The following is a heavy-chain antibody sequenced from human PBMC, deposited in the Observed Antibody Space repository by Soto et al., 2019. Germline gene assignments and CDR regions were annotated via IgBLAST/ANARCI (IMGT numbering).Heavy chain of an antibody. CDR1: GYTFTAYY. V-gene: IGHV1-2*04. D-gene: IGHD3-16*01. J-gene: IGHJ4*02. Sequence: ASVKVSCKASGYTFTAYYIHWVRQAPGQPLEYVGWINPNSGRTNYAQKFQQWVTLTRDTSTSTAYMELSRLTSDASAVFYCARAANYGLMDYWGQGTLVTVCS. CDR3: ARAANYGLMDY. CDR2: INPNSGRT.